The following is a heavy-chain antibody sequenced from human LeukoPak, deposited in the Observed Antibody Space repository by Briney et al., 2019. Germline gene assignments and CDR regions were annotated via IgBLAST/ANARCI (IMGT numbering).Heavy chain of an antibody. Sequence: GASVTVSCKASGYTFSTYNINWVRQAPGQGLEWMGWISVHNGNTDYAQKLQGRVTMTTDTSTSTAYMELRSLRSDDTAVYYCAIGSLPGYGMDVWGQGTTVTVSS. V-gene: IGHV1-18*01. CDR3: AIGSLPGYGMDV. CDR1: GYTFSTYN. J-gene: IGHJ6*02. D-gene: IGHD2-15*01. CDR2: ISVHNGNT.